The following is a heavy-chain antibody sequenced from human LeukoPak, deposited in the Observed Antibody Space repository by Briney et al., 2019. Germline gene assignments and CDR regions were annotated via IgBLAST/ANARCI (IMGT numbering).Heavy chain of an antibody. CDR1: GYTFTSYY. Sequence: GASVKVSCKASGYTFTSYYMHWVRQAPGQGLEWMGIINPSGGSTSYAQKFQGRVTMTRDTSTSTVYMELSSLRSEDTAVYYCARDRSGLFRLNVFDYWGQGTLVTVSS. D-gene: IGHD3-22*01. J-gene: IGHJ4*02. CDR2: INPSGGST. CDR3: ARDRSGLFRLNVFDY. V-gene: IGHV1-46*01.